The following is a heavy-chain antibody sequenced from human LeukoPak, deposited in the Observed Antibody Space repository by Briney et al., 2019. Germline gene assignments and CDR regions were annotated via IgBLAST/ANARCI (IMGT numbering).Heavy chain of an antibody. D-gene: IGHD3-10*01. J-gene: IGHJ5*02. CDR2: ISYDGSKK. Sequence: GRSLRLSCAASGFTFSSYGMHWVRQAPGKGLEWVAIISYDGSKKYYGDSVKGQFTISRDNSKNTLYLQMNSLRAEDTAVYYCAKAYYGSGSPLDWFDPWGQGTLVTVSS. CDR1: GFTFSSYG. V-gene: IGHV3-30*18. CDR3: AKAYYGSGSPLDWFDP.